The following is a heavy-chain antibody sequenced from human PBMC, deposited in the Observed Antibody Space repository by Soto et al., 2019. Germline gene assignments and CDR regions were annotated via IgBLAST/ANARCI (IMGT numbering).Heavy chain of an antibody. V-gene: IGHV3-21*01. CDR1: GFTFSSYS. D-gene: IGHD1-1*01. Sequence: GGSLRLSCAASGFTFSSYSMNWVRQAPGKGLEWVSSISSSSSYIYYADSVKGRFTISRDNAKNSLYLQMNSLRAEDTAVYYCARDFSPTERISHYYYGMVDWGQGTTVTVSS. J-gene: IGHJ6*02. CDR3: ARDFSPTERISHYYYGMVD. CDR2: ISSSSSYI.